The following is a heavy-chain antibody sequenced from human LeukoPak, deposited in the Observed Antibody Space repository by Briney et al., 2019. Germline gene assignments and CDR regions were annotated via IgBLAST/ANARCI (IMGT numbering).Heavy chain of an antibody. Sequence: SETLSLTCTVSGGSISSSSYYWGWIRQPPGKGLEWIGSIYYSGSTYYNPSLKSRVTISVDTSKNQFSLKLSSVTAADTAVYYCARDYFGEQPVRHPYNWFDPWGQGTLVTVSS. CDR2: IYYSGST. V-gene: IGHV4-39*07. CDR3: ARDYFGEQPVRHPYNWFDP. CDR1: GGSISSSSYY. J-gene: IGHJ5*02. D-gene: IGHD6-6*01.